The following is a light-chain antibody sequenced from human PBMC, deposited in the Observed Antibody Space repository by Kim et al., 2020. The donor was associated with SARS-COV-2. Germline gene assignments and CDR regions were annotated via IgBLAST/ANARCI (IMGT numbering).Light chain of an antibody. CDR1: KSVSST. V-gene: IGKV3-15*01. J-gene: IGKJ5*01. CDR2: GAS. Sequence: SPGERATLSCRASKSVSSTLAWYQQKPGQAPRLLIYGASTRATGIPARFSGSGSGTEFTLTISSLQSENFAVYYCQQYNNWPPITFGQGTRLEIK. CDR3: QQYNNWPPIT.